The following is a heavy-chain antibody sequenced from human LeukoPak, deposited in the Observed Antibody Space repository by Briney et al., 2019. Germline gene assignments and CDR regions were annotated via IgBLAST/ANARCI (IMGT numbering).Heavy chain of an antibody. CDR2: IWYDGGNK. V-gene: IGHV3-33*01. Sequence: GGSLRLSCAASGFTFSESGMHWVRQAPGKGLEWVALIWYDGGNKYYADSVKGRYTISRDNSKNTLYLQMDSLRAEDMAVYYCARGYYYHTSGYWGIDYWGQGTLVTVSS. CDR1: GFTFSESG. J-gene: IGHJ4*02. CDR3: ARGYYYHTSGYWGIDY. D-gene: IGHD3-22*01.